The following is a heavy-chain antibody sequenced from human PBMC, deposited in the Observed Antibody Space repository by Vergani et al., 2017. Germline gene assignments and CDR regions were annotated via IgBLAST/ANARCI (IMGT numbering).Heavy chain of an antibody. CDR2: IYHSGST. CDR3: ARTIAAAGTNYAFDI. J-gene: IGHJ3*02. D-gene: IGHD6-13*01. Sequence: QVQLQESGPGLVKPSGTLSLTCAVSGGSISSSNWWSWVRQPPGKGLEWIGEIYHSGSTTYNPSLKNRVTISVDKSKNQFSLQLGSVTAADTAVYYCARTIAAAGTNYAFDIWGQGTMVTVSS. V-gene: IGHV4-4*02. CDR1: GGSISSSNW.